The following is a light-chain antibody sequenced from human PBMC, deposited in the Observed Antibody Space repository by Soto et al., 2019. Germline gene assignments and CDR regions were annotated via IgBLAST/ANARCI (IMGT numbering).Light chain of an antibody. CDR3: QQYNNWPPDRT. J-gene: IGKJ1*01. CDR1: QSVGSN. V-gene: IGKV3-15*01. CDR2: GAS. Sequence: EIVMTQSPATLSVSPGERATLSCRASQSVGSNLAGYQQKPGQAPRLLIYGASTRSTGIPARFSGSGSGTECTLTLSSLQSEDCAIYFCQQYNNWPPDRTFGQGTKVEIK.